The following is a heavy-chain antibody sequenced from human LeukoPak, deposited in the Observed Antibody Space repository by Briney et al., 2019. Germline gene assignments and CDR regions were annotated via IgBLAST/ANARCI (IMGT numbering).Heavy chain of an antibody. V-gene: IGHV3-33*08. D-gene: IGHD3-22*01. CDR1: GFTFSNYG. CDR2: IWYDGSNK. Sequence: GGSLRLSCAASGFTFSNYGMHGVRQAPGKGLEWVAIIWYDGSNKYYADSVKGRFTISRDTSKNTLYLQMDSLRAEDTAVYYCASGDTTGYSGDAFNIWGQGTMVTVSS. J-gene: IGHJ3*02. CDR3: ASGDTTGYSGDAFNI.